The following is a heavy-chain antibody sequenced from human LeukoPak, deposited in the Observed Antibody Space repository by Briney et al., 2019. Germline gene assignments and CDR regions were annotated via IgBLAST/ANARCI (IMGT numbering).Heavy chain of an antibody. CDR3: AKDPGSGTSY. CDR1: GFTFSTYA. D-gene: IGHD3-10*01. Sequence: GGSLRLSCAASGFTFSTYAMSWVRQSPGKGLEWVSTLSSSASSIYFADSVKGRFTISSDNSKNTLFLQMNSLRAEDTAIYYCAKDPGSGTSYWGQGTLVTVSS. V-gene: IGHV3-23*01. CDR2: LSSSASSI. J-gene: IGHJ4*02.